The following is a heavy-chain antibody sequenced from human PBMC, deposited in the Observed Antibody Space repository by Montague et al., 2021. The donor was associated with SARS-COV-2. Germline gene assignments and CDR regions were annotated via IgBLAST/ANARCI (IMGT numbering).Heavy chain of an antibody. D-gene: IGHD3-22*01. Sequence: TLSLTYTVSGGSISSGGYYWSWIRQRPGKGLEWIAYIYYSGSTYYNPSLKSRVSTSVDTSKNQFSLKLSSVTAADTAVYYCARARTRFSLIVVVIDTFDIWGQGTMVTVSS. CDR2: IYYSGST. J-gene: IGHJ3*02. CDR3: ARARTRFSLIVVVIDTFDI. CDR1: GGSISSGGYY. V-gene: IGHV4-31*03.